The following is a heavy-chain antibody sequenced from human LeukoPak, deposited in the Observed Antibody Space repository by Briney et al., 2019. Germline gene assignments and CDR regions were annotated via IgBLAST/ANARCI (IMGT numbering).Heavy chain of an antibody. D-gene: IGHD2-2*01. J-gene: IGHJ6*02. Sequence: GGSLRLSCAASGFTVSSNYMSWVRQAPGKGLEWVSVIYSGGSTYYADSVKGRFTISRDNSKNTLYLQMNSLRAEDTAVYYCARERRRYCSSTSCYRGPYHYYGMDVWGQGTTVTVSS. CDR1: GFTVSSNY. CDR2: IYSGGST. V-gene: IGHV3-66*01. CDR3: ARERRRYCSSTSCYRGPYHYYGMDV.